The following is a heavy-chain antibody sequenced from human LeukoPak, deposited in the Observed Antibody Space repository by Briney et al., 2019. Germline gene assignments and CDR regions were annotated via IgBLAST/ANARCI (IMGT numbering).Heavy chain of an antibody. J-gene: IGHJ5*02. D-gene: IGHD6-19*01. CDR3: ARVGEYIAVAGTGDWFDP. CDR1: GYTFTGYY. V-gene: IGHV1-2*02. Sequence: ASVKVSCKASGYTFTGYYMHWVRQAPGQGCEWMGWINPNSGGTNYAQKFQGRVTMTRDTSISTAYMELSRLRSDDTAVYYCARVGEYIAVAGTGDWFDPWGQGTLVTVSS. CDR2: INPNSGGT.